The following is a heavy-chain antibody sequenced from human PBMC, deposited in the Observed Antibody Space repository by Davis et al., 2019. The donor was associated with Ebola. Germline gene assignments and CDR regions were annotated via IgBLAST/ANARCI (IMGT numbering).Heavy chain of an antibody. Sequence: PGGSLRLSCAASGFTFSSYAMSWVRQAPGKGLEWVSAISGSGGSTYYADSVKGRFTISRDNSKNTLYLQMNSLRAEDTAVYYCSKGSNVPAGTRYYYYMDVWGKGTTVTVSS. CDR1: GFTFSSYA. D-gene: IGHD2-2*01. V-gene: IGHV3-23*01. J-gene: IGHJ6*03. CDR3: SKGSNVPAGTRYYYYMDV. CDR2: ISGSGGST.